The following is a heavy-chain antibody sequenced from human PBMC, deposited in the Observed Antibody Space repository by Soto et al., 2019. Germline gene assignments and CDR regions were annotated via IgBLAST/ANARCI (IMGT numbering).Heavy chain of an antibody. CDR1: GGSFSGYY. CDR2: INHSGST. Sequence: SETLSLTCAVYGGSFSGYYWSWIRQPPGKGLEWIGEINHSGSTNYNPSLKSRVTISVDTSKNQFSLKLSSVTATDTAVYYCARQRTTVVTQAYFDHWGQGALVTVSS. CDR3: ARQRTTVVTQAYFDH. V-gene: IGHV4-34*01. D-gene: IGHD2-21*02. J-gene: IGHJ4*02.